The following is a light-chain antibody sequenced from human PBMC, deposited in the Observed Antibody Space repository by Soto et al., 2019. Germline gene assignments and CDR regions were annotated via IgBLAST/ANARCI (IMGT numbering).Light chain of an antibody. V-gene: IGKV1-5*01. CDR3: QQYNSNSYT. CDR2: HAS. J-gene: IGKJ2*01. CDR1: QSISSW. Sequence: DIQMTQSPSTLSASVGDRVTITCRASQSISSWLAWYQQKPGKAPKLLIYHASNLESGVPSRFSGSGSGTKFTLSISSRQPDDFAAYYCQQYNSNSYTFGQGTKLEIK.